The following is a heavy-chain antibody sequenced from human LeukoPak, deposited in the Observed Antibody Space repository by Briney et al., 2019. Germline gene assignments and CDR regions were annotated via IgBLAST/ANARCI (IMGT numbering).Heavy chain of an antibody. J-gene: IGHJ4*02. CDR1: GFTFSNYW. Sequence: GGSLRLSCAASGFTFSNYWMHWVRQAPGKGLVWVSRIDNGGSDTRHADSVKGRFTISRDNSKNTLYLQMNSLRAEDTAVYYCAKGSYCSSTSCYTDWGQGTLVTVSS. CDR3: AKGSYCSSTSCYTD. V-gene: IGHV3-74*01. D-gene: IGHD2-2*02. CDR2: IDNGGSDT.